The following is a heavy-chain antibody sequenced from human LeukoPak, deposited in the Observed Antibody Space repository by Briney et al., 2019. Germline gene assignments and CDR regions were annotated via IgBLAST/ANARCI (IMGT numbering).Heavy chain of an antibody. CDR2: TGNKANSYTT. CDR3: AKEDPTYDDSSGQATLGAFDI. J-gene: IGHJ3*02. CDR1: GFTFSDHY. V-gene: IGHV3-72*01. Sequence: GGSLRLSCVASGFTFSDHYMDWVRQAPGKGREWGGRTGNKANSYTTEYAASVKGRFIISRDESENSVHLQMNSLKTEDTAVYYCAKEDPTYDDSSGQATLGAFDIWGQGTMVTVSS. D-gene: IGHD3-22*01.